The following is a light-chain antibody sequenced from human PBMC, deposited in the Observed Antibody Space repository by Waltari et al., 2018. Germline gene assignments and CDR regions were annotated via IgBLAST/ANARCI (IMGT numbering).Light chain of an antibody. CDR3: QSFDIRLSGGVV. CDR1: SSNIGAGHD. CDR2: GNN. Sequence: QSVLTQPPSMSGAPGQRVTISCTGSSSNIGAGHDVHWYQVFPGTAPKLLIYGNNNRPSGVPDRVSGSKSDTSASLAIGGLQAEDEADYYCQSFDIRLSGGVVFGGGTKVTVL. J-gene: IGLJ3*02. V-gene: IGLV1-40*01.